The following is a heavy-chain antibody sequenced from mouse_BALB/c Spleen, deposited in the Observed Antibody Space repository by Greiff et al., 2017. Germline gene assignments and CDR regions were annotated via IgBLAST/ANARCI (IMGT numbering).Heavy chain of an antibody. V-gene: IGHV2-9-2*01. CDR1: GFSLTSYD. CDR3: VRSRDGGYAMDY. Sequence: VKLMESGPGLVAPSQSLSITCTVSGFSLTSYDISWIRQPPGKGLEWLGVIWTGGGTNYNSAFMSRLSISKDNSKSQVFLKMNSLQTDDTAIYYCVRSRDGGYAMDYWGQGTSVTVSS. CDR2: IWTGGGT. D-gene: IGHD1-2*01. J-gene: IGHJ4*01.